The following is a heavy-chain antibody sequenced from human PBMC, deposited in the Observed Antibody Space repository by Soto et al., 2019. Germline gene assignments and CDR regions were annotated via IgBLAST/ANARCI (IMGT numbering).Heavy chain of an antibody. V-gene: IGHV1-2*07. J-gene: IGHJ5*02. D-gene: IGHD3-22*01. CDR1: EYSFTGHY. CDR2: IDPKSGDT. Sequence: GASVKVSCKASEYSFTGHYLHWVRQAPGQGLEWMGWIDPKSGDTKYAPKLQDRVTMTRDTSISTAYMDLYSLRQDDTAVYYCARDYDKSGYDYFDPWGQGTLVTVSS. CDR3: ARDYDKSGYDYFDP.